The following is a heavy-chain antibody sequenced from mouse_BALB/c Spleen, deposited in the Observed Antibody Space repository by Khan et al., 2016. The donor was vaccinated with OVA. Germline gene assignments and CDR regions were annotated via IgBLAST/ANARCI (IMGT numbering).Heavy chain of an antibody. CDR2: IWGGGGT. CDR3: TRAYYRYDGYYAMYY. V-gene: IGHV2-6-4*01. Sequence: VQLQESGPGLVAPSQSLSITCTVSGFSLSRYNVHWVRQPPGKGLEWLGMIWGGGGTDYTSALKSRLSISKDDSKRQVFLKMNSLQTDDTAMYYCTRAYYRYDGYYAMYYWGQGTSVTVSS. CDR1: GFSLSRYN. D-gene: IGHD2-14*01. J-gene: IGHJ4*01.